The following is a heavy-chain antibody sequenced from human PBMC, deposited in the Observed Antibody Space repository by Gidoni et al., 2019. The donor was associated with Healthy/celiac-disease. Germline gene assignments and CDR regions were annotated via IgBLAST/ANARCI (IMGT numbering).Heavy chain of an antibody. CDR2: IYSGGST. J-gene: IGHJ4*02. D-gene: IGHD3-10*01. CDR3: ASLYYYGSGRGLDY. CDR1: GFTVSSNY. V-gene: IGHV3-53*01. Sequence: EVQLVESGGGLIQPGGSLRLSCAASGFTVSSNYMSWVRQAPGKGLEWVSVIYSGGSTYYADSVKGRFTISRDNSKNTLYLQMNSLRAEDTAVYYCASLYYYGSGRGLDYWGQGTLVTVSS.